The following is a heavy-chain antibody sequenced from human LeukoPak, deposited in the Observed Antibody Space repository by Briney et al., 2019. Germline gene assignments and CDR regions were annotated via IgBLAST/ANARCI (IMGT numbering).Heavy chain of an antibody. CDR3: AKDKIGAINWFDP. CDR2: ISFHETNK. V-gene: IGHV3-30*18. Sequence: PGGSLRLSCVASGFNFTNYGMHWLRQAPGKGLEWVGVISFHETNKYYADSVRGRFTISRDSSKNTVFLHMNNLRIEDTAIYYCAKDKIGAINWFDPWGQGTLVTVSS. D-gene: IGHD3-16*01. CDR1: GFNFTNYG. J-gene: IGHJ5*02.